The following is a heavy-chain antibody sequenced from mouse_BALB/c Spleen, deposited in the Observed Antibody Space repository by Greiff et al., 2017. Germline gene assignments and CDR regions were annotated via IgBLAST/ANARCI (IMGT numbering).Heavy chain of an antibody. V-gene: IGHV5-17*02. D-gene: IGHD1-1*01. CDR1: GFTFSSFG. CDR2: ISSGSSTI. J-gene: IGHJ2*01. CDR3: ARGGYGSSYVDY. Sequence: EVKLMESGGGLVQPGGSRKLSCAASGFTFSSFGMHWVRQAPEKGLEWVAYISSGSSTIYYADTVKGRFTISRDNPKNTLFLQMTSLRSEDTAMYYCARGGYGSSYVDYWGQGTTLTVSS.